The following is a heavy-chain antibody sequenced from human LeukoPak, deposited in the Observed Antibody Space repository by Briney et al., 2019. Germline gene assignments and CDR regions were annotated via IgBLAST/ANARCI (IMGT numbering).Heavy chain of an antibody. Sequence: GASVTVSCKASGYTFTGYYMHWVRQAPGQGLEWMGWINPNSGGTNYAQKFQGRVTMIRDTSISTAYMELSRLRSDDTAVYYCASSDSSGYYSFDYWGQGTLVTVSS. D-gene: IGHD3-22*01. J-gene: IGHJ4*02. CDR1: GYTFTGYY. CDR3: ASSDSSGYYSFDY. V-gene: IGHV1-2*02. CDR2: INPNSGGT.